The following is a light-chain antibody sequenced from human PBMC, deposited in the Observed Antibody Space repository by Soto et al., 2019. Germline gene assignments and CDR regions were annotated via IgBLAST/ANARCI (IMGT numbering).Light chain of an antibody. CDR2: KAS. CDR3: QRYNSYPLT. Sequence: DIQMTQFPSTLSASVGDRVTITCRASQSISSWLAWYQQKPGKAPKLLIYKASILESGVPSRFSGSGSGTEFTLTISSLQPDDFATYYCQRYNSYPLTFGGGLRWRSN. V-gene: IGKV1-5*03. J-gene: IGKJ4*01. CDR1: QSISSW.